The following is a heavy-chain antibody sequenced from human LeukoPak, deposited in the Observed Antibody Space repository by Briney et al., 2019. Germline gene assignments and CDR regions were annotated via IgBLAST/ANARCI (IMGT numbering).Heavy chain of an antibody. CDR2: INPNSGGT. Sequence: ASVKVSCKASGYTFTGYYMHWVRQAPGQGLEWMGWINPNSGGTNYAQKFQGRVTMTRDTSISTAYMELSRLRSDDTAVYYCARDLVVAAAEQGDYWGQGTLVTVSS. CDR1: GYTFTGYY. CDR3: ARDLVVAAAEQGDY. V-gene: IGHV1-2*02. D-gene: IGHD6-13*01. J-gene: IGHJ4*02.